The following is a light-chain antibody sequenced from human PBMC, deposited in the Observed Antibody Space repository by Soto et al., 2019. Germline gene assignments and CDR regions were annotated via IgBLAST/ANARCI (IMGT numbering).Light chain of an antibody. J-gene: IGKJ1*01. CDR2: DAS. CDR3: QQYDNWPPVT. V-gene: IGKV3-11*01. Sequence: EIVLTQSPATLSLSPGERATLSCRASQSVSSYLAWYQQKPGQAPRLLIYDASNRATGIPARFSGSGSGTDFTLTISSLEPEDFAVYYCQQYDNWPPVTFGPGTMVDLK. CDR1: QSVSSY.